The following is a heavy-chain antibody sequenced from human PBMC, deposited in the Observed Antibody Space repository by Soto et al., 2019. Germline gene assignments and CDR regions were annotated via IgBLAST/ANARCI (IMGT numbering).Heavy chain of an antibody. J-gene: IGHJ4*02. CDR3: ARGSAFIGLDY. CDR2: IGTSGSYI. D-gene: IGHD1-26*01. Sequence: GGSLRLSCAVSGFIFSRYSMNWVRQAPGKGLEWVSSIGTSGSYIYDTDSVKGRFTISRDNTKDSLYLQMNSLIAEDTAIYYCARGSAFIGLDYWGQGIPVTVSS. CDR1: GFIFSRYS. V-gene: IGHV3-21*01.